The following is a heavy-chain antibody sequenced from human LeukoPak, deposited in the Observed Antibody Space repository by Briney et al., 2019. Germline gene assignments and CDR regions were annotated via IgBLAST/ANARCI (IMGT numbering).Heavy chain of an antibody. D-gene: IGHD3-22*01. V-gene: IGHV3-23*01. Sequence: GGSLRLSSAASGFTSSSYWMSWVRHAPRQGLEWVSAISGSGGSTYYADSVKGRFTISRDNSKNTLYLQMNSLRAEDTAVYYCAKAVVVITTTPLDYWGQGTLVTVSS. CDR3: AKAVVVITTTPLDY. CDR2: ISGSGGST. CDR1: GFTSSSYW. J-gene: IGHJ4*02.